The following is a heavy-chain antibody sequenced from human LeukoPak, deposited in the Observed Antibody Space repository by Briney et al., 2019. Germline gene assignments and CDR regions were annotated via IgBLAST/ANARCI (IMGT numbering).Heavy chain of an antibody. D-gene: IGHD1-26*01. CDR1: GFSVSSNY. CDR2: IYSGGST. V-gene: IGHV3-66*01. J-gene: IGHJ4*02. Sequence: GGSLTLSCAASGFSVSSNYMSWVRQAPGKGLEWVSVIYSGGSTYYADSVKGRFTISRDNSKNTLYLQMNSLRAEDTAVYYCARGGGIVGATGAFDYWGQGTLVTVSS. CDR3: ARGGGIVGATGAFDY.